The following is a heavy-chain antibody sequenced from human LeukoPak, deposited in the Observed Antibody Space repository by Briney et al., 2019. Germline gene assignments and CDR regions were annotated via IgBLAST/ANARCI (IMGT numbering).Heavy chain of an antibody. J-gene: IGHJ4*02. V-gene: IGHV4-59*01. D-gene: IGHD3-10*01. CDR3: ARSYDSGSYSDY. Sequence: SETLSLTCTVSGGSIISYYWSWIRQPPGKGLEWIGYIYYSGSTDYNSSLKSRVTISVDASKNQFSLKLSSVTAADPAVYYCARSYDSGSYSDYWGQGTLVTVSS. CDR2: IYYSGST. CDR1: GGSIISYY.